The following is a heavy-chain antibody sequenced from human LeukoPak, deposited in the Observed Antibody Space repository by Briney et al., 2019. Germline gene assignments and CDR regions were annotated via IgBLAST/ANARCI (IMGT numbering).Heavy chain of an antibody. CDR2: ITSSGDST. V-gene: IGHV3-23*01. J-gene: IGHJ4*02. Sequence: GGSLRLSCAASGFTFSSYAMSWVRQAPGKGLAWVSTITSSGDSTSYADSVRGRFTISRGNSNNTLYLQMNTLRAEDTAVYYCAKGSAGYSSTWDRYFDYWGQGTLVTVSS. CDR1: GFTFSSYA. D-gene: IGHD6-13*01. CDR3: AKGSAGYSSTWDRYFDY.